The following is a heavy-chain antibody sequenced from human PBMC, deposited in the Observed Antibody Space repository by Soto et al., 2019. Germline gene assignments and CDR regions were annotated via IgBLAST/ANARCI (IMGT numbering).Heavy chain of an antibody. D-gene: IGHD2-8*02. Sequence: SETLSLTCTVSGGSISGYYGSWIRQPPGKGLGWIGYIYYSGITDYNPSLKSRVTISVDTSKSQFSLKLSSVTAADTAVYYCARGGGVYYFDSWGQGTLVTVSS. CDR1: GGSISGYY. CDR2: IYYSGIT. J-gene: IGHJ4*02. V-gene: IGHV4-59*01. CDR3: ARGGGVYYFDS.